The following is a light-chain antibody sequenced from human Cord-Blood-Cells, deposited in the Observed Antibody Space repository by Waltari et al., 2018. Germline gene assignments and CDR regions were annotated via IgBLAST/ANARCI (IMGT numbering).Light chain of an antibody. CDR1: SRDVGRYNL. V-gene: IGLV2-23*01. Sequence: QSALTQPASVSGSPGQSITISCTGTSRDVGRYNLFSWYHQHPGKAPKLMIYEGSKRPSGVSNRFSGSKSGNTASLTISGLQAEDEADYYCCSYAGSSTYVVFGGGTKLTVL. J-gene: IGLJ2*01. CDR2: EGS. CDR3: CSYAGSSTYVV.